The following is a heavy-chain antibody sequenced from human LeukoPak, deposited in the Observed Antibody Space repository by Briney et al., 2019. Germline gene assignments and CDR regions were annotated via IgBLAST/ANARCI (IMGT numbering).Heavy chain of an antibody. Sequence: SETLSLTCTVSGGSISSDSYYWNWIRQPAGRGLEWIGRVYAPENTNYNPSLKSRVTISVDTSKNQFSLKLSSVTAADTAVYYCARGFHQYCSSSACYGPSDYWCQGTLVTVSS. J-gene: IGHJ4*02. CDR3: ARGFHQYCSSSACYGPSDY. CDR1: GGSISSDSYY. CDR2: VYAPENT. V-gene: IGHV4-61*02. D-gene: IGHD2-2*01.